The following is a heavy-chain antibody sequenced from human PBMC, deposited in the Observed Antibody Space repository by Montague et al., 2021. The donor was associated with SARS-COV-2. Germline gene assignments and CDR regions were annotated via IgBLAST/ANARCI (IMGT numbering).Heavy chain of an antibody. D-gene: IGHD3-22*01. Sequence: SETLSLTCAVYGGSFSGYYWTWIRQSPGKGLEWIGEIKHSGSTNYSPSLESRVAISVDTSKNQFSLKLNSVTAADTAIYYCAKATVDINMILVVITSVNHYFDSWGQGTLVTVSP. CDR2: IKHSGST. V-gene: IGHV4-34*01. CDR3: AKATVDINMILVVITSVNHYFDS. J-gene: IGHJ4*02. CDR1: GGSFSGYY.